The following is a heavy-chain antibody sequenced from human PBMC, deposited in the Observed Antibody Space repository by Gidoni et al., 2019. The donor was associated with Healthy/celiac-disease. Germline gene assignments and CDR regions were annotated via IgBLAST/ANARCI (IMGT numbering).Heavy chain of an antibody. D-gene: IGHD6-25*01. V-gene: IGHV3-23*01. CDR1: GFTFSSYA. J-gene: IGHJ6*02. CDR3: AKAAKYYYYGMDV. CDR2: ISGSGGST. Sequence: EVQLLESGGGLVQPGGSLRLSCASSGFTFSSYAMSWVRQGPGKGLECVPAISGSGGSTYYADSVKGRFTISRDNSKNTLYLQMNSLRAEDTAVYYCAKAAKYYYYGMDVGGQGTTVTVSS.